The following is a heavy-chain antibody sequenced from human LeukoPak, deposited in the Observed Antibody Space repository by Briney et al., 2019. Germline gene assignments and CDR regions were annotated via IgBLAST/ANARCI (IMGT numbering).Heavy chain of an antibody. CDR3: AKKGGARTGDLPYFDY. V-gene: IGHV3-23*01. D-gene: IGHD7-27*01. CDR1: GVTLSTYA. Sequence: SGGSLRLSCAASGVTLSTYAMSWARQAPGKGLEWVSGISSSGSGDNTYYADSVKGRFTISRDNSKNTLYLQVNNLRAEDTAIYYCAKKGGARTGDLPYFDYWGQGTLVTVSS. CDR2: ISSSGSGDNT. J-gene: IGHJ4*02.